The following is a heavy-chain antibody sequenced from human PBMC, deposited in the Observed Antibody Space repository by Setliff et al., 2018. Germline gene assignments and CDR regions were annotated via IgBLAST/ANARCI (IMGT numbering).Heavy chain of an antibody. CDR1: GYTFINYG. Sequence: SVKVSCKTSGYTFINYGLSWMRQAPGQGLEWMGWISGYNGNTDYAQNLQGRVTMTIDTSTSTAYMELRSLRSDDTAVYYCARVPRLEWLLPTFDSWGQGTLVTVSS. V-gene: IGHV1-18*01. CDR3: ARVPRLEWLLPTFDS. D-gene: IGHD3-3*01. J-gene: IGHJ4*02. CDR2: ISGYNGNT.